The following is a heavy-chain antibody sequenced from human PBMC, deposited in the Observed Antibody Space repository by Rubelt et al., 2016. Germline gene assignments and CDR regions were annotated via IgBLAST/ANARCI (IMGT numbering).Heavy chain of an antibody. CDR1: GGSFSGYY. Sequence: QVQLQQWGAGLLKPSETLSLTCAVYGGSFSGYYWRWIRQPPGKGLEWIGEINHSGSTTYNPSLKSRVTISVDTSKNHFPLKLSSVTAADTAVYYCASSTVTNRYWYFDLWGRGTLVTVSS. J-gene: IGHJ2*01. CDR2: INHSGST. D-gene: IGHD4-17*01. V-gene: IGHV4-34*01. CDR3: ASSTVTNRYWYFDL.